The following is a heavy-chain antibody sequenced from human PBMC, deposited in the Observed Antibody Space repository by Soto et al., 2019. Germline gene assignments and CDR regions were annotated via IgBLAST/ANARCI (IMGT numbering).Heavy chain of an antibody. CDR3: AREVGWYAGWDNWFDP. D-gene: IGHD1-26*01. CDR1: GVSISSYY. J-gene: IGHJ5*02. V-gene: IGHV4-59*01. CDR2: IYYSGST. Sequence: PSETLSLTCTVSGVSISSYYWSWIRQPPGKGLEWIGYIYYSGSTNYNPSLKSRVTISVDTSKNQFSLKLSSVTAADTAVYYCAREVGWYAGWDNWFDPWGQGTLGTVSS.